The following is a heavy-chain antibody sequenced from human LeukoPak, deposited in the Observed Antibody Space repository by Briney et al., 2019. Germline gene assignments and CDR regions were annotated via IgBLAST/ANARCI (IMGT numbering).Heavy chain of an antibody. CDR3: ARAPTVLVGYCSSSSCQADY. J-gene: IGHJ4*02. CDR2: IDPSSTYI. CDR1: GFTFRSYS. Sequence: PGGSLRLSCAASGFTFRSYSMNWVRQAPGKGLEWVSAIDPSSTYIYYADSVKGRFTISRDNAGNSLYLQMNSLRVEDTAVYYCARAPTVLVGYCSSSSCQADYWGQGTLVTVSS. D-gene: IGHD2-2*01. V-gene: IGHV3-21*01.